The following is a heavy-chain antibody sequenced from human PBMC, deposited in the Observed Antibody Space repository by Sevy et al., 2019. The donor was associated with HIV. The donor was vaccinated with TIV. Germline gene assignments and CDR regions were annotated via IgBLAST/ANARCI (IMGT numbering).Heavy chain of an antibody. V-gene: IGHV1-24*01. CDR1: GYTLTKLS. CDR3: ATTKDYYDSSGYPFDS. J-gene: IGHJ4*02. CDR2: FDPEDGDPEDGKT. D-gene: IGHD3-22*01. Sequence: ASVKVSCKVSGYTLTKLSMHWGRQTPGRGLEWMTTFDPEDGDPEDGKTIYAQKFLGRVTMTEDTSTDTAYMELSSLRSEDTAVYYCATTKDYYDSSGYPFDSWGQGTLVTVSS.